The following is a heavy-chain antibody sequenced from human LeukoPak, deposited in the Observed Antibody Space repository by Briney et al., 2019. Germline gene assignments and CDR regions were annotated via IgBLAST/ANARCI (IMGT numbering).Heavy chain of an antibody. CDR1: SGSISSSSYY. D-gene: IGHD3-22*01. Sequence: SETLSLTCTVASGSISSSSYYWGWIRQPPGKGLEWIGIINHSGRTYYKPSLKSRITISVDTSNNQFSLKLSSVTAADTAVYYCTTSGYYDTSAYADWGQGTLVTVSS. CDR2: INHSGRT. V-gene: IGHV4-39*07. J-gene: IGHJ4*02. CDR3: TTSGYYDTSAYAD.